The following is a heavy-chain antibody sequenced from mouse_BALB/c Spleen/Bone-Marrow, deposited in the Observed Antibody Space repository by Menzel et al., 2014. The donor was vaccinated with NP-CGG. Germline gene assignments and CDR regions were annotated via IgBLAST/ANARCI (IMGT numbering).Heavy chain of an antibody. CDR1: GFNIKDTH. CDR3: ARGWDYSDWFAY. Sequence: VQLLQSGAELVKPGASVKLSCTPSGFNIKDTHMHWVKQRPEQGLEWIGRIDPANGNTKYDPNFQGKATITADTSSNTAYMQLSSLTSEDTAVYYCARGWDYSDWFAYWGQGTLVTVS. J-gene: IGHJ3*01. CDR2: IDPANGNT. D-gene: IGHD1-1*01. V-gene: IGHV14-3*02.